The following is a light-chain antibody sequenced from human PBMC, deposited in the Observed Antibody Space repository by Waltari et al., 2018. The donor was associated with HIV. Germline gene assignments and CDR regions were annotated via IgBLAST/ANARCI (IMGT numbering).Light chain of an antibody. CDR2: DAS. CDR1: QSVDSSF. V-gene: IGKV3D-20*01. Sequence: EIVLTQSPVTLSLSPGERATLSCGASQSVDSSFLAWYQQKPGLAPRLLIYDASNRATGIPDRFTGSGSGTDFTLTITRLEPEDFAVYYCQQYSTTPYTFGQGTKLESK. J-gene: IGKJ2*01. CDR3: QQYSTTPYT.